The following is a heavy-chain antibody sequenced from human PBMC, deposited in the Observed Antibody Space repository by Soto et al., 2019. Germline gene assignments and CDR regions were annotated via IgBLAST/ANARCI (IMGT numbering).Heavy chain of an antibody. CDR3: ANALVVVITTTPYYYYGMDV. D-gene: IGHD3-22*01. CDR2: IIPIFGTA. J-gene: IGHJ6*02. V-gene: IGHV1-69*13. CDR1: GGTFSSYA. Sequence: SVKVSCKASGGTFSSYAISWVRQAPGQGPEWMGGIIPIFGTANYAQKFQGRVTITADESTSTAYMELSSLRSEDTAVYYCANALVVVITTTPYYYYGMDVWGQGTTVTVSS.